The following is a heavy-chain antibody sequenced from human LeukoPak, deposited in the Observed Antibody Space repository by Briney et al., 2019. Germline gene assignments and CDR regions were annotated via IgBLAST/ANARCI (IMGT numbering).Heavy chain of an antibody. CDR1: GFTFSSYG. CDR2: ISYDGSNK. J-gene: IGHJ4*02. D-gene: IGHD4-17*01. Sequence: GRSLRLSCAASGFTFSSYGMHWVRQAPRKGLEGVAVISYDGSNKYYADSVKSRFTISRDNSKHTLYLQMNSLRAEDTAVYYCVGVAPYGDYEDYWGQGTLVTVSS. CDR3: VGVAPYGDYEDY. V-gene: IGHV3-33*08.